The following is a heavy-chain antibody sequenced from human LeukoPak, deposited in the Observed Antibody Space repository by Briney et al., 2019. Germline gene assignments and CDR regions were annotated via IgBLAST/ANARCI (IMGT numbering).Heavy chain of an antibody. CDR1: GFTFSSYG. D-gene: IGHD3-10*01. J-gene: IGHJ4*02. CDR2: ISGSGGST. CDR3: AKHLRGFGELSNVGYYFDY. Sequence: PGGSLRLSCAASGFTFSSYGMSWVRQAPGKGLEWVSAISGSGGSTYYADSVKGRFTISRDNSKNTLYLQMNSLRAEDTAVYYCAKHLRGFGELSNVGYYFDYWGQGTLVTVSS. V-gene: IGHV3-23*01.